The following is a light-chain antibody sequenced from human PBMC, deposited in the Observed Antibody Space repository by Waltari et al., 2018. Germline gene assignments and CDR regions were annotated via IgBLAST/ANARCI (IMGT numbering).Light chain of an antibody. J-gene: IGKJ3*01. CDR3: QQRSNWPPLFT. CDR1: WSVSSY. CDR2: DAS. V-gene: IGKV3-11*01. Sequence: EIVLTQSPATLSLSPGERATLSCRAIWSVSSYLAWYQQKPGQAPRLLIYDASNRATGIPARFSGSGSGTDFTLTISSLEPEDFAVYYCQQRSNWPPLFTFGPGTKVDIK.